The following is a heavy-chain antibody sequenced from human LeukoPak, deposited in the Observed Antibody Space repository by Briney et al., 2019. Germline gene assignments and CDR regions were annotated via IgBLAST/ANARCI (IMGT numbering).Heavy chain of an antibody. CDR1: GGTFSSYA. J-gene: IGHJ3*02. V-gene: IGHV1-69*13. CDR2: IIPIFGTA. D-gene: IGHD6-6*01. CDR3: ARGISSIAATELPGSVDI. Sequence: ASVKVSCKASGGTFSSYAIGWVRQAPGQGLEWMGGIIPIFGTANYAQKFQGRVTITADESTSTAYMELSSLRSEDTAVYYCARGISSIAATELPGSVDIWGQGTMVTVSS.